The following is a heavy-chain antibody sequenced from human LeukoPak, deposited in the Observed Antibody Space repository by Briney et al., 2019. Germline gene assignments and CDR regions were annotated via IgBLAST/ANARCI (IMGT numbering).Heavy chain of an antibody. CDR2: MNPNSGNT. CDR1: GYTFTSCD. CDR3: ARVHYYDSSGYYYRWFDP. V-gene: IGHV1-8*03. Sequence: ASVKVSCKASGYTFTSCDINWVRQATGQGLEWMGWMNPNSGNTGYAQKFQGRVTITADKSTSTAYMELSSLRSEDTAVYYCARVHYYDSSGYYYRWFDPWGQGTLVTVSS. J-gene: IGHJ5*02. D-gene: IGHD3-22*01.